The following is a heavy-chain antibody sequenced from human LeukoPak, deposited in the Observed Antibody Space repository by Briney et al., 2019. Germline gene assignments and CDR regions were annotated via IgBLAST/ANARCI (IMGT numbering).Heavy chain of an antibody. Sequence: GASVKVSCKASGYTFTSYGISWVRQAPGQGLEWMGWISAYNGNTNYAQKLQGRVTMTTDTSTSTAYMELRSLRSDDTAAYYCARDRQRLFPDAFDIWGQGTMVTVSS. D-gene: IGHD6-25*01. CDR1: GYTFTSYG. V-gene: IGHV1-18*01. CDR2: ISAYNGNT. CDR3: ARDRQRLFPDAFDI. J-gene: IGHJ3*02.